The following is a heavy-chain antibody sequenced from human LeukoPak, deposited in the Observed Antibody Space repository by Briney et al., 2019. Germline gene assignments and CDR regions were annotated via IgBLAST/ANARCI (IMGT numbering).Heavy chain of an antibody. CDR2: ITGSGAFT. D-gene: IGHD6-19*01. CDR3: AKRSAESSGYFNY. Sequence: ETLSLTCTVSGGSISSSSYYWGWIRQPPGKGLEWVSAITGSGAFTDYADSVKGRFTISRDNSKNTLYLQMNSLRAEDTAVYYCAKRSAESSGYFNYWGQGILVTVSS. J-gene: IGHJ4*02. V-gene: IGHV3-23*01. CDR1: GGSISSSSYY.